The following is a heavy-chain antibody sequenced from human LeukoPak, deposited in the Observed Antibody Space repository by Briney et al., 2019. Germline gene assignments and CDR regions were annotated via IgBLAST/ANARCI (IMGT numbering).Heavy chain of an antibody. D-gene: IGHD6-19*01. CDR3: ASRSHNAVAGAGFDY. CDR1: GNRFTSYW. V-gene: IGHV5-51*01. J-gene: IGHJ4*02. Sequence: GESLKISCKGSGNRFTSYWSGGVRQMPGKGLGGMGIIYPGDSDTRYSPSFLGQVTISADKAISPCYLQWSSLKASDSAIYYCASRSHNAVAGAGFDYWGQGPLATVSS. CDR2: IYPGDSDT.